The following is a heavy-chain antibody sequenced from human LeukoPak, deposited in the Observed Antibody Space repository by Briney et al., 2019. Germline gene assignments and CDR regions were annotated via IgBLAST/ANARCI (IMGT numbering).Heavy chain of an antibody. CDR3: AKDFRIGYSAHFDY. V-gene: IGHV3-23*01. Sequence: PGGSLRLSCGVSGVTFSSHGMNWLRQAPGKGLEWVSAITGSGDRTYYTDSVRGRFTVSRDNSKNTLYLQMNGLRAEDTAVYYCAKDFRIGYSAHFDYWGQGALVTVSS. CDR2: ITGSGDRT. J-gene: IGHJ4*02. CDR1: GVTFSSHG. D-gene: IGHD2-21*01.